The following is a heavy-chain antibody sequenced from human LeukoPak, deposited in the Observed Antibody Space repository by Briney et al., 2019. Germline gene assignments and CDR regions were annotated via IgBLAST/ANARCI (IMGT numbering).Heavy chain of an antibody. CDR3: ARHGSWSFDY. D-gene: IGHD6-13*01. V-gene: IGHV3-23*01. J-gene: IGHJ4*02. CDR1: GFTFSSYA. CDR2: ISGSGGST. Sequence: PGGSLRLSCAASGFTFSSYAMSWVRQAPGKGLEWVSAISGSGGSTYYADSVKGRFTISRDNSKNTLFLHMNSLRAEDTAVYYCARHGSWSFDYWGQGTLVTVSA.